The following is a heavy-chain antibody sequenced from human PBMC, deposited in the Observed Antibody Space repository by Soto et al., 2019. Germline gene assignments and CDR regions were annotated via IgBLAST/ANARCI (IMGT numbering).Heavy chain of an antibody. Sequence: ETLSLTCTVSGGSISSYYWSWIRQPPEKGLEWIGYFSDSGSTNYNPPLKSRVTISVDTSKNQFSLKLSSVTAADTAMYYCAKYDFLAGTHDAFDIWGQGTMVTVSS. CDR2: FSDSGST. D-gene: IGHD6-19*01. CDR1: GGSISSYY. J-gene: IGHJ3*02. V-gene: IGHV4-59*08. CDR3: AKYDFLAGTHDAFDI.